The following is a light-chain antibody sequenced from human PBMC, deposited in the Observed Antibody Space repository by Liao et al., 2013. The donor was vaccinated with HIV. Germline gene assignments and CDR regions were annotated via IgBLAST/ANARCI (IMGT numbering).Light chain of an antibody. Sequence: SYELTQPPSVSVSPGQTASITCSGDKLGDKYACWYQERPGQSPLLVIFQNTQRPSGVPERFSGSNSGNTATLTISGTQALDEADYYCQAWDSSTAVFGGGTKLTVL. V-gene: IGLV3-1*01. J-gene: IGLJ3*02. CDR2: QNT. CDR3: QAWDSSTAV. CDR1: KLGDKY.